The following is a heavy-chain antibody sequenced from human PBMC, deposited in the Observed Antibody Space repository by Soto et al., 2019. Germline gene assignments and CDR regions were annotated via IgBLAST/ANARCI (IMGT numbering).Heavy chain of an antibody. V-gene: IGHV1-69*01. CDR2: IIPLFAIT. CDR3: ATTYYSDRSNVYNALPYRYNAMDL. Sequence: QVQLVQSGAEVKKPGASVKGSCKAAGCTFNNYVFSWVRQAPGQGLQWLGGIIPLFAITNDAQMFEGRVSMTADASTTSAYMELSSLRSEDTAVYFCATTYYSDRSNVYNALPYRYNAMDLWGQGTPVTFSS. CDR1: GCTFNNYV. J-gene: IGHJ6*02. D-gene: IGHD3-22*01.